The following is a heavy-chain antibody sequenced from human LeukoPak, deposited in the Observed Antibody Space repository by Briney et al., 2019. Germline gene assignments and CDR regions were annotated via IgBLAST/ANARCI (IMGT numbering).Heavy chain of an antibody. Sequence: SMKVSCKASGGTFSSYAISWVRQAPGQGLEWMGGIIPIFGTANYAQKFQGRVTITTDESTSTAYMELSSLRSEDTAVYYCARQGYYDSSGLFDYWGQGTLVTVSS. J-gene: IGHJ4*02. CDR2: IIPIFGTA. V-gene: IGHV1-69*05. CDR1: GGTFSSYA. CDR3: ARQGYYDSSGLFDY. D-gene: IGHD3-22*01.